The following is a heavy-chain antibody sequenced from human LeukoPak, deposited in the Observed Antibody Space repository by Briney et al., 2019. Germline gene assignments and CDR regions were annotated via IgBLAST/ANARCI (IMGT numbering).Heavy chain of an antibody. CDR2: FYSDGTT. CDR3: ARRWGTTFDI. Sequence: RTSLRLSCAASGFIFSDYGMHWVRQAPVKGLEWVSIFYSDGTTYYADSVKGRFTISRDSSKNTLYLQMHSLRAEDTAVYYCARRWGTTFDIWGQGIMVTVSS. J-gene: IGHJ3*02. V-gene: IGHV3-53*01. CDR1: GFIFSDYG. D-gene: IGHD3-16*01.